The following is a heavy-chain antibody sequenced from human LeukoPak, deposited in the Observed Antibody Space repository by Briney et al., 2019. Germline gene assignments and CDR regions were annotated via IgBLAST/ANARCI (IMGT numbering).Heavy chain of an antibody. CDR3: SRGLLEWTPTDAFDI. CDR2: IYYSGST. CDR1: GGSISSSSYY. V-gene: IGHV4-39*07. J-gene: IGHJ3*02. Sequence: SETLSLTCTVSGGSISSSSYYWGWIRQPPGKGLEWIGSIYYSGSTNYNPSLKSRVTISVDTSKNQFSLKLSSVTAADTAVYYCSRGLLEWTPTDAFDIWGQGTMVTVSS. D-gene: IGHD3-3*01.